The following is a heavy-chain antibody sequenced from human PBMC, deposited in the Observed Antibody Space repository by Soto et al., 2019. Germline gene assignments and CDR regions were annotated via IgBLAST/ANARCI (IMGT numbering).Heavy chain of an antibody. V-gene: IGHV3-21*01. CDR1: GFTFSSYA. CDR3: ARVAY. J-gene: IGHJ4*02. Sequence: PGGSLRLSCAASGFTFSSYAMSWVRQAPGKGLEWVSPISSGSSDTWYADSVKGRFIISRDNAQNSLFLQMNTLRPEDTAMYYCARVAYWGPGTQVTVSS. CDR2: ISSGSSDT.